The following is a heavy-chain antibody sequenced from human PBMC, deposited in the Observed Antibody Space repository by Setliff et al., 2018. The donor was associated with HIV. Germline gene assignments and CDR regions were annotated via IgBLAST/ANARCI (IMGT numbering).Heavy chain of an antibody. CDR3: ARYRGRFDY. CDR2: MYHSGST. J-gene: IGHJ4*02. V-gene: IGHV4-38-2*01. D-gene: IGHD3-16*01. Sequence: PSETLSLTCAVSGYSISSGYYRGWIRQPPGKGLEWIGSMYHSGSTYYNPSLKSRVTISVDTSKNQFSLKLSSVTAADTAVFYCARYRGRFDYWGQGTLVTVSS. CDR1: GYSISSGYY.